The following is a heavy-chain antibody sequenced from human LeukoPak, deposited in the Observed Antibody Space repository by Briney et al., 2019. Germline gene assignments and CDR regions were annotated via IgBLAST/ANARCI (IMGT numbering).Heavy chain of an antibody. D-gene: IGHD3-22*01. V-gene: IGHV3-33*08. Sequence: GGSLRLSCAASGFTFTSYSMNWVRQAPGKGLEWVAVIWYDGSNKYYADSVKGRFTISRDNSKNTLYLQMNSLRAEDTAVYYCARDFYDSSGYSAPGDYWGQGTLVTVSS. CDR3: ARDFYDSSGYSAPGDY. CDR1: GFTFTSYS. J-gene: IGHJ4*02. CDR2: IWYDGSNK.